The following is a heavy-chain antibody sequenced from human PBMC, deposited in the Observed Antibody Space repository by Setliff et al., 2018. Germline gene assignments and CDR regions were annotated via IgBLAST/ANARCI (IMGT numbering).Heavy chain of an antibody. J-gene: IGHJ3*02. Sequence: ASVKVSCKASGYTFTGYYMHWVRQAPGQGLEWMGWINPNSGGTNYAQKFQGWVTMTRDTSISTAYMELSRLRSDDTAVYYCARSGYYDFWSGFLNDAFDIWGQGTMVTVSS. CDR1: GYTFTGYY. CDR3: ARSGYYDFWSGFLNDAFDI. CDR2: INPNSGGT. D-gene: IGHD3-3*01. V-gene: IGHV1-2*04.